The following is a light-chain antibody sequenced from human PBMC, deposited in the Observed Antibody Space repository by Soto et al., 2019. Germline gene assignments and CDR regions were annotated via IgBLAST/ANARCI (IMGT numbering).Light chain of an antibody. J-gene: IGKJ2*01. V-gene: IGKV1-39*01. CDR1: HSISSY. CDR2: AVS. Sequence: DIQMTQSPSSLSASVGDRVTITCRASHSISSYLNWYQQKPGKAPKLLIYAVSTLQGGVPPRFSGSGSGTDFTLTISRLQPEDFATYYCQQSYNTPRTLGQGTKLEIK. CDR3: QQSYNTPRT.